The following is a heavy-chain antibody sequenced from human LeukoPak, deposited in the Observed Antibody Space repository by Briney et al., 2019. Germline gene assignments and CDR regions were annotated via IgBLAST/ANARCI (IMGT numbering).Heavy chain of an antibody. D-gene: IGHD4-17*01. Sequence: PSETLSLTCTVSGGSISSGGYYWSWIRQHPGKGLEWIGYIYYSGSTYYNPSLKSRVTISVDTSKNQFSLKLSSVTAADTAVYYCARPDYGDYVKWYFDLWGRGTLVTVSS. V-gene: IGHV4-31*03. CDR2: IYYSGST. CDR1: GGSISSGGYY. CDR3: ARPDYGDYVKWYFDL. J-gene: IGHJ2*01.